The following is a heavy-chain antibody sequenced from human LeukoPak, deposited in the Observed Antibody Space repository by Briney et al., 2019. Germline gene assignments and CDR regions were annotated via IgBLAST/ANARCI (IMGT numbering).Heavy chain of an antibody. J-gene: IGHJ4*02. CDR3: AREITSNCFDY. Sequence: PSETLSLTCAVYGGSFSGYYWSWIRQPPGKGLEWIGEINHSGSTNHNPSLKSRVTISVDTSKNQFSLKLSSVTAADTAVYYCAREITSNCFDYWGQGTLVTVSS. CDR1: GGSFSGYY. V-gene: IGHV4-34*01. CDR2: INHSGST.